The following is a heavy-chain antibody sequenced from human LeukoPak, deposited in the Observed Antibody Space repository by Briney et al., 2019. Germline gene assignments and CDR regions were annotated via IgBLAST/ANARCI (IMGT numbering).Heavy chain of an antibody. CDR3: ARENLAAAADY. CDR1: EFTFSAYW. D-gene: IGHD6-25*01. J-gene: IGHJ4*02. CDR2: IRGDGSMT. Sequence: GGSLRLSCAASEFTFSAYWMHWVRQAPGKGLVWVSRIRGDGSMTDYADSVKGRFTISRDNAKNTLYLQMNSLRLEDTAVYYCARENLAAAADYWGQGTVVTVSS. V-gene: IGHV3-74*01.